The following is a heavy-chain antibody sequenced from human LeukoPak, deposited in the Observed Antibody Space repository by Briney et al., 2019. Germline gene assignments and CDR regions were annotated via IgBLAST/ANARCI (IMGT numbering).Heavy chain of an antibody. V-gene: IGHV3-21*01. CDR2: ISSSSSYI. D-gene: IGHD6-19*01. CDR3: ARDGIAVAGGAFDI. J-gene: IGHJ3*02. Sequence: GGSLRLSCAASGFTFSSYSMNWVRQAPGKGLEWVSSISSSSSYIYYADSVKGRFTISRDNAKNSLYLQMNSLRAEDTAVYYCARDGIAVAGGAFDIWGRGTMVTVSS. CDR1: GFTFSSYS.